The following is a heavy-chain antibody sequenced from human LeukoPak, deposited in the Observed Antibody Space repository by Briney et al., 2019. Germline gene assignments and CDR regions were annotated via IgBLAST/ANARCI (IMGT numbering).Heavy chain of an antibody. CDR3: ARDRYDSSGYYCISDY. CDR2: INWNGGSA. CDR1: GFTFDDYG. D-gene: IGHD3-22*01. V-gene: IGHV3-20*04. Sequence: GGSLRLSCVGSGFTFDDYGMSWVRQVPGKGLEWVSGINWNGGSAGYADSVKGRFTISRDNAKNSLYLQLNSLRVEDTAVYYCARDRYDSSGYYCISDYWGQGTLVTVSS. J-gene: IGHJ4*02.